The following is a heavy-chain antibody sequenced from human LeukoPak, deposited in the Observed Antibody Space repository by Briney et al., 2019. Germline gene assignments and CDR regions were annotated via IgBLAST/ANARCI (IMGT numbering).Heavy chain of an antibody. CDR2: IYSGGST. D-gene: IGHD4-17*01. Sequence: GGSLRLSCAASGFTVSSNYMSWVRQAPGKGLEWVSVIYSGGSTYYADSVKGRFTISRDNSKNTLYLQMNSLRAEDTAVYYCARVPYGDYVEYWFDPWGQGTLVTVPS. CDR1: GFTVSSNY. CDR3: ARVPYGDYVEYWFDP. V-gene: IGHV3-66*01. J-gene: IGHJ5*02.